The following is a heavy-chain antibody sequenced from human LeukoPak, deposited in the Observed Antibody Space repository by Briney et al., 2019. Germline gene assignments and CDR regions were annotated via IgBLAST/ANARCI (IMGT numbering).Heavy chain of an antibody. D-gene: IGHD2-15*01. CDR3: ARRVDATRWFDP. V-gene: IGHV3-74*03. J-gene: IGHJ5*02. CDR1: GFTFSNYF. Sequence: PGGSLRLSSAASGFTFSNYFMHWVHQAPGKGLVWVSRINSDGTSTMYADTVKGRFTISRDNAKNMLYMQMNSLRDEDTAVYYCARRVDATRWFDPWGQGTLVTVSS. CDR2: INSDGTST.